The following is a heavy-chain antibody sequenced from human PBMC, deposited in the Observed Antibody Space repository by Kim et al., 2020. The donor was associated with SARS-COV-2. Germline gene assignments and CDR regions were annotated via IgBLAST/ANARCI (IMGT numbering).Heavy chain of an antibody. J-gene: IGHJ6*02. Sequence: GGSLRLSCTASGFTFSSYAMNWVRQAPGKGLEWVSGISGNGDSTYYADSLKGRFTISRDNSKNTVYLQMNGLRAEDTAVYYCAKVSTWYFYDGMDVWGQGTPVTVSS. CDR2: ISGNGDST. CDR1: GFTFSSYA. CDR3: AKVSTWYFYDGMDV. V-gene: IGHV3-23*01.